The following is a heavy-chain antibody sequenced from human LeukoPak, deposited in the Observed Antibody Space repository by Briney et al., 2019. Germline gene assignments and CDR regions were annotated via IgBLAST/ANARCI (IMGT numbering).Heavy chain of an antibody. CDR2: MNPNSGNT. V-gene: IGHV1-8*01. CDR3: ARDGVPSGSLNYYDSSGYFDY. CDR1: GYTFTSYD. Sequence: ASVKVSCKASGYTFTSYDINWVRQATGQGLEWMGWMNPNSGNTGYAQKFQGRVTMTRNTSISTAYMELSSLRSEDTAVYYCARDGVPSGSLNYYDSSGYFDYSGQGTLVTVSS. D-gene: IGHD3-22*01. J-gene: IGHJ4*02.